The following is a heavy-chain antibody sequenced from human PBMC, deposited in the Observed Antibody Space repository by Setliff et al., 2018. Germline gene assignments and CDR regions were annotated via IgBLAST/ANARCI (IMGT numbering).Heavy chain of an antibody. V-gene: IGHV1-69*04. CDR1: GGTFSNYT. CDR2: IIPILGIV. J-gene: IGHJ4*02. D-gene: IGHD3-22*01. CDR3: ARDLRYYYDSSGYGKVFGY. Sequence: VKVSCKASGGTFSNYTISWVRQAPGQGLEWMGRIIPILGIVNYAQKFHDRVTITADKSTYTAYMELRSLRSEDTAVYYCARDLRYYYDSSGYGKVFGYWGQGTLVTVSS.